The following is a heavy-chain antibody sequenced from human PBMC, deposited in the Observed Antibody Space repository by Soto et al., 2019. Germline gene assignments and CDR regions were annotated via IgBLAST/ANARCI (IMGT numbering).Heavy chain of an antibody. J-gene: IGHJ4*02. CDR3: AGATGRY. V-gene: IGHV3-53*02. CDR2: IYSGGNT. CDR1: GFTVSSNH. Sequence: DVQLVETGGGLIQPGGSLRLSCTASGFTVSSNHMTWVRQAPGKGLEWVSGIYSGGNTYYADSVKGRFTSSRDKSKNTLYLQMNSLRAEDSAVYYCAGATGRYWGQGTLVTVSS. D-gene: IGHD1-1*01.